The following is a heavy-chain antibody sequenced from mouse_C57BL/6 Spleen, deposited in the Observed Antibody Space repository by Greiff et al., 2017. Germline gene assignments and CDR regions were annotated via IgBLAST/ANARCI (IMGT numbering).Heavy chain of an antibody. J-gene: IGHJ4*01. CDR3: TITGLGGDYYAMDY. D-gene: IGHD4-1*01. CDR2: IDPETGGT. CDR1: GYTFTDYE. V-gene: IGHV1-15*01. Sequence: VQLQESGAELVRPGASVTLSCKASGYTFTDYEMHWVKQTPVHGLEWIGAIDPETGGTAYNQKFKGKAILTADKSSSTAYMELRSLTSEDSAVYYCTITGLGGDYYAMDYWGQGTSVTVSS.